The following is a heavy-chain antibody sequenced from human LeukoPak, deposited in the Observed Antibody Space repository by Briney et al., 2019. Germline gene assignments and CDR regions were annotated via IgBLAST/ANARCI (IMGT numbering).Heavy chain of an antibody. J-gene: IGHJ5*02. V-gene: IGHV4-31*03. CDR1: GASISSGGYY. Sequence: SETLSLTCTVSGASISSGGYYWSWIRQHPGKGLEWIGYIYYSGSTYYNPSLKSRVSTSVDTSKNQFSLNLSSVIAADTAVYYCARKVVRGVICWFDAWGQGTLVTVSS. D-gene: IGHD3-10*01. CDR2: IYYSGST. CDR3: ARKVVRGVICWFDA.